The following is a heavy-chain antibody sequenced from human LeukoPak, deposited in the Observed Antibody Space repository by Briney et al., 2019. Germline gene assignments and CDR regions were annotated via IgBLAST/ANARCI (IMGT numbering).Heavy chain of an antibody. V-gene: IGHV1-18*01. D-gene: IGHD5-18*01. CDR2: ITAGNGNT. J-gene: IGHJ3*02. CDR1: GYNFNSYG. Sequence: ASVKVSCKASGYNFNSYGIGWGRQAPRQGLEWMGWITAGNGNTNYAQKVQGRVTMTTDTSTSTAYMELRSLRSDDTAVYFCARDLERGYSYGYNAFDIWGQGTMVTVSS. CDR3: ARDLERGYSYGYNAFDI.